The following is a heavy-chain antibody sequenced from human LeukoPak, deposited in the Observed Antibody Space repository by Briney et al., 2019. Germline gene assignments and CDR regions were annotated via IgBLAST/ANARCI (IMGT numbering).Heavy chain of an antibody. Sequence: ASVKVSCKASGYTFTTYGLSWVRQAPGQGLEWLGLINPSGSTTLYAQKFQGRITMTRDMSTTTDYMELSSLRSEDTAVYYCARDNDSRDPPHFDYWGQGTLVTVSS. D-gene: IGHD3-16*01. CDR3: ARDNDSRDPPHFDY. J-gene: IGHJ4*02. CDR1: GYTFTTYG. V-gene: IGHV1-46*01. CDR2: INPSGSTT.